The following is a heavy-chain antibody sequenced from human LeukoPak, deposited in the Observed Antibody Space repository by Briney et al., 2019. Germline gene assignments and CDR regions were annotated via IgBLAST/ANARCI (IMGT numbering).Heavy chain of an antibody. CDR3: ARGAKGF. J-gene: IGHJ4*02. CDR1: GYTFPDHY. Sequence: ASVNVSFKPSGYTFPDHYLHWVREPPRNGLYWIQCLNADNAAASYAQKFQGRVTMTRDTSVNTGYLELSSLRSDDTAIYYCARGAKGFWGQGTLVTVSS. CDR2: LNADNAAA. V-gene: IGHV1-2*02.